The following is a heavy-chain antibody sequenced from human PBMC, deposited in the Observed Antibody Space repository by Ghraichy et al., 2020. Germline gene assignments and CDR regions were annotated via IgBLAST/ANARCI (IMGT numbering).Heavy chain of an antibody. CDR3: AKSLISVLRFLEWLPFDN. Sequence: GESLNISCAASGFAFSIYAMSWVRQAPGKGLEWVAGISGSGDSAYYPDSVKGRFTISRDNSKNTLHLQINSLRVEDTAIYYCAKSLISVLRFLEWLPFDNWGQGTLVPVST. CDR1: GFAFSIYA. J-gene: IGHJ4*02. CDR2: ISGSGDSA. D-gene: IGHD3-3*01. V-gene: IGHV3-23*01.